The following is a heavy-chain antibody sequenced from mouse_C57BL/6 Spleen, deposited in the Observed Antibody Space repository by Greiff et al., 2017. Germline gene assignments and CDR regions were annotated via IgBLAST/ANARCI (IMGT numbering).Heavy chain of an antibody. D-gene: IGHD1-1*01. CDR3: ARTYGSGGYAMDY. V-gene: IGHV1-52*01. CDR1: GYTFTSYW. Sequence: VQLQQPGAELVRPGSSVKLSCKASGYTFTSYWMHWVKQRPIQGLEWIGNIDPSDSETHYNQKFKDKATLTVDKSSSTAYMQLSSLTSEDSAVYYCARTYGSGGYAMDYWGQGTSVTVSS. J-gene: IGHJ4*01. CDR2: IDPSDSET.